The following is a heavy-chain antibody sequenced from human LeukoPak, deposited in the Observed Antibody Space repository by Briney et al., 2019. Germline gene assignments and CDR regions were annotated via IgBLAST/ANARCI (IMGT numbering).Heavy chain of an antibody. CDR1: RRTFSSYA. V-gene: IGHV1-69*01. D-gene: IGHD2-2*01. J-gene: IGHJ5*02. CDR2: IIPIFGTA. CDR3: ARGAPSRLPAAFNWFDP. Sequence: SVKVSCDVSRRTFSSYAISWVRQAPGQGLEWMGGIIPIFGTANYAQKFQGRVTITGDESTSTAYMELSSLRSEDTAVYYCARGAPSRLPAAFNWFDPWGQGTLVTVSS.